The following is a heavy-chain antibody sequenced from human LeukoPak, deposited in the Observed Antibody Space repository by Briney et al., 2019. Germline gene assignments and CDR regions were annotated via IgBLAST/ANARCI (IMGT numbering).Heavy chain of an antibody. J-gene: IGHJ4*02. CDR1: GFTFSSYA. CDR2: ISGSGDNT. CDR3: AKGSYYDSSGSFYFDY. V-gene: IGHV3-23*01. D-gene: IGHD3-22*01. Sequence: GGSLRLSCAASGFTFSSYAMSWVRQAPGKGLEWVSGISGSGDNTYYADSVKGRFTISRDNSKNTLYVQVNSLGTEDTATYYCAKGSYYDSSGSFYFDYWGQGTLVTVSS.